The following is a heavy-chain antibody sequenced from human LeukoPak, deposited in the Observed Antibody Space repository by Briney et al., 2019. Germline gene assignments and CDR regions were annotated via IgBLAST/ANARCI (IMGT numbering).Heavy chain of an antibody. D-gene: IGHD4-17*01. J-gene: IGHJ3*02. V-gene: IGHV1-46*01. CDR2: IHPSGGST. CDR1: GYTFTSYY. CDR3: AAANDYGDYVGAFDI. Sequence: ASVKASCKASGYTFTSYYMHCVLQAPGQGLEWIGIIHPSGGSTSYAQKFQGRVTMTRDTSTSTVYMELSSLRSEDTAVYYCAAANDYGDYVGAFDIWGQGTMVTVSS.